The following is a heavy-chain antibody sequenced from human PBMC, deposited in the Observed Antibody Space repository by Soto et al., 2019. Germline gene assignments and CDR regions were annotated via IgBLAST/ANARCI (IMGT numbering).Heavy chain of an antibody. D-gene: IGHD3-3*01. V-gene: IGHV4-31*03. Sequence: QVQLQESGPGLVKPSQTLSLTCTVSGGSISSGGYYWSWIRQHPGKGLEGIGYIYYSGSTYYNPSLKSRVTLSVDTSKNPFSLKLRSVTAADTAVYYCARDPAQEMHGIWSGYYADWYFDLWGRGTLVTVSS. CDR2: IYYSGST. CDR1: GGSISSGGYY. CDR3: ARDPAQEMHGIWSGYYADWYFDL. J-gene: IGHJ2*01.